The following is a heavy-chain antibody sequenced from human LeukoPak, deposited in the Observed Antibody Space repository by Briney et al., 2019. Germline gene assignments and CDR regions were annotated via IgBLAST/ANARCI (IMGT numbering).Heavy chain of an antibody. CDR3: ARGAAVTPRSTDYIPWVY. D-gene: IGHD2-21*02. J-gene: IGHJ4*02. Sequence: ASVKVPCKASGYTFNSYGISWVRQAPGHGLEWMGWINPNSGATNYAQKFQGRVTMTRDTSISTAYMDLSSLKSDDTAVYYCARGAAVTPRSTDYIPWVYWGQGTLVTVSS. CDR1: GYTFNSYG. V-gene: IGHV1-2*02. CDR2: INPNSGAT.